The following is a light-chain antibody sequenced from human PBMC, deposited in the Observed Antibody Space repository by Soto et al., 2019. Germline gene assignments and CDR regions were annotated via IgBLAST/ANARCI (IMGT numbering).Light chain of an antibody. Sequence: QSALTQPASVSGSPGQSITISCTGTSSDVGGYNYVSWYQHHPGKAPKLMIYDVSNRPSGVSNRFSGSKSGNTASLIISGLQAEDEADYYCSLYTGISTLSTYVFETGTKVTVL. CDR2: DVS. J-gene: IGLJ1*01. CDR3: SLYTGISTLSTYV. CDR1: SSDVGGYNY. V-gene: IGLV2-14*03.